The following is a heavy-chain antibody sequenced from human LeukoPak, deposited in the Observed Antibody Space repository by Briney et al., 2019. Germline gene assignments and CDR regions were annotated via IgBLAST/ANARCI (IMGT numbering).Heavy chain of an antibody. CDR1: GGSISSGGYY. CDR3: ARGHSSGYYPFGY. J-gene: IGHJ4*02. CDR2: IYYSGST. V-gene: IGHV4-31*03. Sequence: SETLSLTCTVSGGSISSGGYYWSWMRQHPGKGLEWIGYIYYSGSTYYNPSLKSRVTISVDTSKNQFSLKLSSVTAADTAVYYCARGHSSGYYPFGYWGQGTLVTVSS. D-gene: IGHD3-22*01.